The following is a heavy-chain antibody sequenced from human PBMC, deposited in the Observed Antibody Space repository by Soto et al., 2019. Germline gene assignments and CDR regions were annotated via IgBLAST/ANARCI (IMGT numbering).Heavy chain of an antibody. D-gene: IGHD2-21*02. J-gene: IGHJ4*02. CDR3: ASSWGDHRYFDY. V-gene: IGHV4-59*03. Sequence: SETLSLTCIVSGGSISSFYWSWIRQPPGKGLEWVGGIYYNGSATYNPSLKSRVSMSVDMSKNSLFLQMDSLKTEDTAVYFCASSWGDHRYFDYWGQGTLVTVSS. CDR2: IYYNGSA. CDR1: GGSISSFY.